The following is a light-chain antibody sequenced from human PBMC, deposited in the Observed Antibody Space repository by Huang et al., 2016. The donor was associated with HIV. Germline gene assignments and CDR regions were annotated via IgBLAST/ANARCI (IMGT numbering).Light chain of an antibody. CDR2: DAS. CDR3: QQYGSSPFT. Sequence: EIVLTQSPGTLSLSPGERATLSCRASQSVSSNYLAWYQQKPGQAPRLLIYDASTRATGSPDRFSGSGSGTDFTLTFSRLEPEDFAVYFCQQYGSSPFTFGPGTKVDMK. J-gene: IGKJ3*01. CDR1: QSVSSNY. V-gene: IGKV3-20*01.